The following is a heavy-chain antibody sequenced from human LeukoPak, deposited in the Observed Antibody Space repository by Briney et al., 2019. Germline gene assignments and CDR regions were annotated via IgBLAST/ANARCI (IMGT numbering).Heavy chain of an antibody. Sequence: SETLSLTCTVSGYSISSGYYWGWIRQPPGKGLEWIGSIYYSGSTYYNPSLKSRVTISVDTSKNQFSLKLSSVTAADTAVYYCARLDYDFWSGYPYYFDYWGQGTLVTVSS. V-gene: IGHV4-38-2*02. CDR2: IYYSGST. D-gene: IGHD3-3*01. CDR1: GYSISSGYY. CDR3: ARLDYDFWSGYPYYFDY. J-gene: IGHJ4*02.